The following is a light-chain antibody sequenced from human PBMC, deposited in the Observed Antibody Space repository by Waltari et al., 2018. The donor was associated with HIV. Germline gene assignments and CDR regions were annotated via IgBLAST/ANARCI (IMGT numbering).Light chain of an antibody. CDR3: CSYAGTYTYVL. CDR1: SSDVGGYDS. CDR2: EGI. V-gene: IGLV2-11*01. J-gene: IGLJ3*02. Sequence: QSALTQPRSVSGSPGQSVTISCTGPSSDVGGYDSVSWYLQHPGKVPKLIIYEGIKRPSGVPDRFSGSKSGNTASLTISGLQTEDEADYFCCSYAGTYTYVLFGGGTKLTVL.